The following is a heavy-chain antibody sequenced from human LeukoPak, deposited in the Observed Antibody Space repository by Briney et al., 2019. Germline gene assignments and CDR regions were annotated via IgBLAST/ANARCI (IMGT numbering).Heavy chain of an antibody. V-gene: IGHV3-48*03. CDR3: ARGPYSSNWYVDY. CDR2: ISRTGNSI. Sequence: GGSLRLSCAASGFTLTSYEMNWVRLAPGKGLEWISYISRTGNSIYYADSVKGRFTVSRDSAKNSLYLQMNSLRAEDTVVYYCARGPYSSNWYVDYWGQGTLVTVAS. J-gene: IGHJ4*02. CDR1: GFTLTSYE. D-gene: IGHD6-13*01.